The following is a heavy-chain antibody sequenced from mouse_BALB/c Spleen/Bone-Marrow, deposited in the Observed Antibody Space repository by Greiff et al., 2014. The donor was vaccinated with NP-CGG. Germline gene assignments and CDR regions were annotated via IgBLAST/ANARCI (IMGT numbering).Heavy chain of an antibody. V-gene: IGHV2-6-7*01. Sequence: VNLVESGPGLVAPSQSLSITCTVSGFSLTGYGVSWVRQPPGKGLEWLGMIWGDGSTDYNPALKSRLSINKDNSKSQVFLKMNSLQTDDTARYYCARDSFLIARALDYWGQGTSVTVSS. J-gene: IGHJ4*01. CDR2: IWGDGST. CDR3: ARDSFLIARALDY. D-gene: IGHD2-4*01. CDR1: GFSLTGYG.